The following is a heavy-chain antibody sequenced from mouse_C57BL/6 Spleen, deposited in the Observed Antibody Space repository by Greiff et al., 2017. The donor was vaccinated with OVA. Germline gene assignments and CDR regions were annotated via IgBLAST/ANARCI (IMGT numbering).Heavy chain of an antibody. Sequence: QVQLQQSDAELVKPGASVKISCKVSGYTFTDHTIHWMKQRPEQGLEWIGYIYPRDGSTKYNEKFKGKATLTADKSSSTAYMQLNSLTSEDSAVYFCARGGIYYDYDGGFFDYWGQGTTLTVSS. CDR3: ARGGIYYDYDGGFFDY. CDR2: IYPRDGST. J-gene: IGHJ2*01. V-gene: IGHV1-78*01. D-gene: IGHD2-4*01. CDR1: GYTFTDHT.